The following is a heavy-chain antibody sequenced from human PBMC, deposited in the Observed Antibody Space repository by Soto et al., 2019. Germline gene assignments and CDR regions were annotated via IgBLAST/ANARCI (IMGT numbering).Heavy chain of an antibody. J-gene: IGHJ6*04. D-gene: IGHD3-10*01. CDR2: IDNAGTDS. V-gene: IGHV3-74*01. CDR3: ARGWFGPDV. Sequence: EVQLVESGGGLVQPGGSLRLSCAASGFTSSGRSMHWVRQAPGKGLVWVSGIDNAGTDSNYADSVKGRFSSSRDNAKNTLDLQMNSLRVKDTAVYYCARGWFGPDVWGKGTTVTGSS. CDR1: GFTSSGRS.